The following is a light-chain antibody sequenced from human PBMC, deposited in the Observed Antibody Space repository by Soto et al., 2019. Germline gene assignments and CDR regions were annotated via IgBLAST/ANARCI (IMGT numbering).Light chain of an antibody. V-gene: IGKV1-5*01. CDR3: QQNNSYRT. CDR2: DAS. J-gene: IGKJ1*01. CDR1: QTISSW. Sequence: DIEMTQSPSTLSASVGERVTITCRASQTISSWLAWYQQKPGKAPNLLLYDASTLERGVPSRISGTGSGEATTLPIAMLRLENFGSYYCQQNNSYRTFAQG.